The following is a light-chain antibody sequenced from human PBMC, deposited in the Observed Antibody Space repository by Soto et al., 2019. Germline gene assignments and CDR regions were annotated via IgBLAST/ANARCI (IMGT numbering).Light chain of an antibody. J-gene: IGLJ3*02. CDR3: VLYMGGGLGV. CDR1: SGSVSTSYY. V-gene: IGLV8-61*01. Sequence: QTVVTQEPSFSVSPGGTVTLTCGLSSGSVSTSYYPSWYQQTPGQAPRTLIYSTNTRSSGVPDRFSGSILGNKAALTITGAQADDESDYYCVLYMGGGLGVFGGGTKLTVL. CDR2: STN.